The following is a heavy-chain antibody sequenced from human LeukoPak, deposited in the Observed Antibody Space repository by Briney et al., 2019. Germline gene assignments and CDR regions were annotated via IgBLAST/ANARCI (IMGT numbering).Heavy chain of an antibody. J-gene: IGHJ6*02. V-gene: IGHV4-4*07. CDR3: ARGRGYCLYYYYYGMDV. D-gene: IGHD5-12*01. Sequence: PETLSLTCTVSGGSISSYYWSWIRQPAGKGLEWIGRIYTSGSTNYNPSLKSRVTMSVDTSKNQFSLKLSSVTAADTAVYYCARGRGYCLYYYYYGMDVWGQGTTVTVSS. CDR1: GGSISSYY. CDR2: IYTSGST.